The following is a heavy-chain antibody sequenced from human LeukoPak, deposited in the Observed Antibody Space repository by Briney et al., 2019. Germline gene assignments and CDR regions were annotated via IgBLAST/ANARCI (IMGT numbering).Heavy chain of an antibody. CDR2: IYPGDSGP. D-gene: IGHD1-26*01. J-gene: IGHJ3*01. CDR3: GMSGDRVPLQDDVFDA. Sequence: GESLKISCKVSGYSFTSYCIGWVRQMPGKGLEWMGIIYPGDSGPTYSPSFQGQDTISVDKSINTAYLQWSSLQASDTAMYYCGMSGDRVPLQDDVFDAWGQGTMVTVST. V-gene: IGHV5-51*01. CDR1: GYSFTSYC.